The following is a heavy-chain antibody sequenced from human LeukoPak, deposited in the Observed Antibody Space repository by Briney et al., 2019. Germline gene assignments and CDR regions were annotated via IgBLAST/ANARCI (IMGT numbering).Heavy chain of an antibody. V-gene: IGHV3-23*01. CDR1: GLTFSTYV. CDR3: AKPPPDSSSWLFDY. CDR2: ISANGGST. Sequence: GGSLRLSCAASGLTFSTYVMSWVRQAPGKGLEWVSTISANGGSTYYTDSVKGRFTISRDNSKNTLYLQMNSLRAEGTAVYYCAKPPPDSSSWLFDYWGQGTLVTVSS. J-gene: IGHJ4*02. D-gene: IGHD6-13*01.